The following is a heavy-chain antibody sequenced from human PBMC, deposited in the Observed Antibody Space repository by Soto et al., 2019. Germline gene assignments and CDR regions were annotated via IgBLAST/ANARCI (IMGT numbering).Heavy chain of an antibody. CDR1: GFTFSSYA. CDR3: AKGGIRFLEWLSDNYYYYYGMDV. V-gene: IGHV3-23*01. J-gene: IGHJ6*02. D-gene: IGHD3-3*01. Sequence: GGSLRLSCAASGFTFSSYAMSWVRQAPGKGLEWVSAISGSGGSTYYADSVKGRFTISRDNSKNTLYLQMNSLRAEDTAVYYCAKGGIRFLEWLSDNYYYYYGMDVWGQGTTVTVSS. CDR2: ISGSGGST.